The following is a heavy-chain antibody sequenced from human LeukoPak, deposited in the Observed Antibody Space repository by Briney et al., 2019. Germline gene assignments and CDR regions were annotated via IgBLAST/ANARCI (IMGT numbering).Heavy chain of an antibody. CDR2: IYTSGST. D-gene: IGHD3-22*01. J-gene: IGHJ4*02. CDR3: AREMFQYYDSSGTSRD. Sequence: SETLSLTCTVSGGSISSYYWSWIRQPAGKGLEWIGRIYTSGSTNYNPSLKSRVTMSVDTSKNQSSLKLSSVTAADTAVYYCAREMFQYYDSSGTSRDWGQGTLVTVSS. CDR1: GGSISSYY. V-gene: IGHV4-4*07.